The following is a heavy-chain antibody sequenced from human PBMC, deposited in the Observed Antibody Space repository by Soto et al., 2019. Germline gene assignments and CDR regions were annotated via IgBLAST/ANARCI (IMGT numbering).Heavy chain of an antibody. D-gene: IGHD3-3*01. V-gene: IGHV3-21*01. Sequence: LRLSCAASGFTFSSYSMNWVRQAPGKGLEWVSSISSSSSYIYYADSVKGRFTISRDNAKNSLYLQMNSLRAEDTAVYYCARGGEPYYDFWSGYYLFDYWGRGTLVTVSS. CDR1: GFTFSSYS. J-gene: IGHJ4*02. CDR2: ISSSSSYI. CDR3: ARGGEPYYDFWSGYYLFDY.